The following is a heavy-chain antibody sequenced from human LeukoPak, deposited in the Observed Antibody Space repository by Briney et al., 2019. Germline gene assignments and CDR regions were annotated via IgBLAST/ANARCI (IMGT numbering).Heavy chain of an antibody. CDR2: ISSSSSTI. Sequence: GGSLRLSCAASGFTFSSYAMNWVRQAPGKGLEWVSYISSSSSTIYYADSVKGRFTISRDNAKNSLYLQMNSLRAEDTAVYYCAGWPYGDYVDYFDYWGQGTLVTVSS. V-gene: IGHV3-48*04. J-gene: IGHJ4*02. D-gene: IGHD4-17*01. CDR3: AGWPYGDYVDYFDY. CDR1: GFTFSSYA.